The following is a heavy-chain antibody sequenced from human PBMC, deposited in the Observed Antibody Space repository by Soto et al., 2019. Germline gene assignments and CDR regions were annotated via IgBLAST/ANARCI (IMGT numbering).Heavy chain of an antibody. CDR3: AGEPKGGPAAGAIEI. CDR2: IFYTGSP. CDR1: GGSISSGDYY. Sequence: SETLSLTCTVSGGSISSGDYYRTWIRQPPGKGLEWIGFIFYTGSPYYNPSLKSRLAISVDTSKNQFSLNLTSVTAADTAVYFCAGEPKGGPAAGAIEIWGQGTMVTVPS. D-gene: IGHD6-25*01. V-gene: IGHV4-30-4*01. J-gene: IGHJ3*02.